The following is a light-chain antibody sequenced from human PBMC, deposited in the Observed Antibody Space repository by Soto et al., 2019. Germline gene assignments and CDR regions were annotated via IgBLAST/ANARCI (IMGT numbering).Light chain of an antibody. CDR1: QSVNLN. CDR2: GAS. J-gene: IGKJ3*01. CDR3: HQYNSWPRGT. V-gene: IGKV3-15*01. Sequence: EIRMTHSPGTLSVPPGEGATLSCTASQSVNLNLAWYQQKPGQPPRLLLYGASTRATGIPVRFRGSGSGTEFTHTISSLQSEDSTVYYCHQYNSWPRGTCGPGTKVEIK.